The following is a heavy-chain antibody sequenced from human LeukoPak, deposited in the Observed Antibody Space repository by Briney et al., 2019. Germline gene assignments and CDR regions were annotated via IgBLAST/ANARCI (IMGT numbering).Heavy chain of an antibody. CDR2: IYPGDSDT. CDR1: GYSFTSYW. J-gene: IGHJ6*03. Sequence: GESLKISCKGSGYSFTSYWIGCARQMPGKGLEWMGIIYPGDSDTRYSPSFQGQVTHSADKSISTAYLQWSSLKASDTAMYYCARHAEGYYYYMDVWVQGTTVTVSS. CDR3: ARHAEGYYYYMDV. V-gene: IGHV5-51*01.